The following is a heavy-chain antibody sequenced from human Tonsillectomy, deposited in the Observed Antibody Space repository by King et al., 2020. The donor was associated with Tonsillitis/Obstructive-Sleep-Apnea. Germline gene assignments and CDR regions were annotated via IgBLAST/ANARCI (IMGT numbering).Heavy chain of an antibody. CDR3: ARDVGDIVATTSYGMDV. V-gene: IGHV3-64*01. CDR1: GFTFSTYA. J-gene: IGHJ6*02. Sequence: VQLVESGGGLVQPGGSLRLSCAASGFTFSTYAMNWVRQAPGKGLEYVSAISSNGGSTYYANSVKGRFTISRDNSKNTLYLQMGSLRPEDMAMYYCARDVGDIVATTSYGMDVWGQGTTVTVSS. D-gene: IGHD5-12*01. CDR2: ISSNGGST.